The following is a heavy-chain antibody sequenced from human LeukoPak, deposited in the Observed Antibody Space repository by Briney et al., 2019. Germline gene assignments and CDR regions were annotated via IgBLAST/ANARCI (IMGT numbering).Heavy chain of an antibody. CDR2: IYSGGST. CDR3: AERSSVVRGDY. D-gene: IGHD3-10*01. CDR1: GFTFSSYA. V-gene: IGHV3-23*03. J-gene: IGHJ4*02. Sequence: GGSLRLSCAASGFTFSSYAMSWVRQAPGKGLEWVSVIYSGGSTYYADSVKGRFTISRDNSKNTLYLQMNSLRAEDTAVYYCAERSSVVRGDYWGQGTLVTVSS.